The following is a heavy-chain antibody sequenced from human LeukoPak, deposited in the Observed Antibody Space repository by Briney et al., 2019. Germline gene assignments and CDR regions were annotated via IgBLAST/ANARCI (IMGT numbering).Heavy chain of an antibody. V-gene: IGHV3-30*02. Sequence: PGGSLRLSCAASGFTFSSYGMHWVRQAPGKGLEWVAFIRYDGSNKYYADSVKGRFTISRGNSKNTLYLQMNSLRAEDTAVYYCAKDLARITMVRARLGAFDYWGQGTLVTVSS. J-gene: IGHJ4*02. D-gene: IGHD3-10*01. CDR2: IRYDGSNK. CDR3: AKDLARITMVRARLGAFDY. CDR1: GFTFSSYG.